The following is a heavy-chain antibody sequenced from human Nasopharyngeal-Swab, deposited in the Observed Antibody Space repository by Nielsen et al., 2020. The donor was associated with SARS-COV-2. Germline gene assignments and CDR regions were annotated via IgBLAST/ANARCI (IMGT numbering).Heavy chain of an antibody. J-gene: IGHJ4*02. Sequence: GGSLRLSCAASGFIFSDSAIHWVRQASGQGLEWVGRIRSKGNSYATEYAASVEGRFTISRDDSKNTAYLQMNSLITEDTAVYYCTRCGGSCYTGKDYWGQGTLVTVSS. V-gene: IGHV3-73*01. CDR2: IRSKGNSYAT. D-gene: IGHD2-15*01. CDR3: TRCGGSCYTGKDY. CDR1: GFIFSDSA.